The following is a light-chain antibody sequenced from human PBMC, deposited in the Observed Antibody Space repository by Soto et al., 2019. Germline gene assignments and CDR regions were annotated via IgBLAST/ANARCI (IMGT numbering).Light chain of an antibody. CDR1: QSVNTN. V-gene: IGKV3-15*01. Sequence: EIVMTQSPATLSVSPGESATLSCRASQSVNTNLAWYQQKPGRAPRLLIHGAFTRATGIPARFSGSGSGTEFTLNISSLQSEDFAGYYCQQYNNWPPHTFGQGTKLEIK. CDR2: GAF. J-gene: IGKJ2*01. CDR3: QQYNNWPPHT.